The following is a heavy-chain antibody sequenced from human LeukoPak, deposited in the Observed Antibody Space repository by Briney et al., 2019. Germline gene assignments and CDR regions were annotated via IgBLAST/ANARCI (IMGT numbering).Heavy chain of an antibody. CDR3: AKDRTSDTAMVGGTFDY. Sequence: GGSLRLSCAASGFTFSSYAMSWVRQAPGKGLEWVSAISGSGGSTYYADSVKGRFTISRDNSKNTLYLQMNSLRAEDTAVYYCAKDRTSDTAMVGGTFDYWGQGTLVTVSS. CDR2: ISGSGGST. D-gene: IGHD5-18*01. V-gene: IGHV3-23*01. J-gene: IGHJ4*02. CDR1: GFTFSSYA.